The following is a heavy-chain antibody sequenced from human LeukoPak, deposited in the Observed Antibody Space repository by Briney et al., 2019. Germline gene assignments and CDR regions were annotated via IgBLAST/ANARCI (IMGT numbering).Heavy chain of an antibody. D-gene: IGHD3-10*01. J-gene: IGHJ4*02. CDR2: MNPNSGNT. V-gene: IGHV1-8*01. Sequence: ASVKVSCKASGYTFTSYDINWVRQATGQGLEWMGWMNPNSGNTGYAQKFQGRVTMTTDTSTSTAYMELRSLRSDDTAVYYCAREMVRGKIDYWGQGTLVTVSS. CDR3: AREMVRGKIDY. CDR1: GYTFTSYD.